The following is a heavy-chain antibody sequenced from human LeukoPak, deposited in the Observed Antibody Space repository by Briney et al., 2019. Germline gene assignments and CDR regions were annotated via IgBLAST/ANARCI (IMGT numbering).Heavy chain of an antibody. J-gene: IGHJ5*02. Sequence: GGSLRLSCAASGFTSSRYGMHWVRQAPGKGLEWVSFTRFDGKNKYYADSVKGRFTISKDNSKNTLYLQMNSLRTEDTAVYYCARTRAAAGYSSFWFDPWGQGTLVTVSS. CDR1: GFTSSRYG. CDR2: TRFDGKNK. D-gene: IGHD6-13*01. CDR3: ARTRAAAGYSSFWFDP. V-gene: IGHV3-30*02.